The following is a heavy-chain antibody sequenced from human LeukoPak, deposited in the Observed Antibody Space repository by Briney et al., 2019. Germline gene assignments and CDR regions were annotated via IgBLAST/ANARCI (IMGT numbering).Heavy chain of an antibody. CDR3: ARDKPGWSYFDY. V-gene: IGHV3-21*01. Sequence: GGSLRLSCAASGFTFSSYSMNWVRQAPGKGLEWVSSISSSSSYIYYADSVKGRFTISRDNAKNSLYLQINSLRAEDTAVYYCARDKPGWSYFDYWGQGTLVTVSS. CDR1: GFTFSSYS. CDR2: ISSSSSYI. J-gene: IGHJ4*02. D-gene: IGHD3-3*01.